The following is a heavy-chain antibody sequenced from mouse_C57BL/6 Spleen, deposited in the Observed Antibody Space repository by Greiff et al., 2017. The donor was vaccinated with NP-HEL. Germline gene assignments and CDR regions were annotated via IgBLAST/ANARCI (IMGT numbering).Heavy chain of an antibody. CDR3: ARKGDYAMDY. CDR2: IYPGDGDT. CDR1: GYAFSSSW. V-gene: IGHV1-82*01. J-gene: IGHJ4*01. Sequence: VVKPGASVKISCKASGYAFSSSWMNWVKQRPGKGLEWIGRIYPGDGDTNYNGKFKGKATLTADKSSSTAYMQLSSLTSEDSAVYFCARKGDYAMDYWGQGTSVTVSS.